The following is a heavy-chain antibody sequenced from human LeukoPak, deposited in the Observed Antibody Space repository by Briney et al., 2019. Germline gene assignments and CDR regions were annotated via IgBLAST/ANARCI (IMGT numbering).Heavy chain of an antibody. J-gene: IGHJ6*02. CDR2: ISSSSTYT. V-gene: IGHV3-21*01. Sequence: GGSLRLSCAASGFTFSRYSMNWVRQAPGKGLEWVSSISSSSTYTYYADSVKGRFTISRDNAKNSLYLQLNSLRAEDTAVYYCARDPKLGYCSGGSCYYYYHYGMDVWGQGTTVTVSS. CDR3: ARDPKLGYCSGGSCYYYYHYGMDV. D-gene: IGHD2-15*01. CDR1: GFTFSRYS.